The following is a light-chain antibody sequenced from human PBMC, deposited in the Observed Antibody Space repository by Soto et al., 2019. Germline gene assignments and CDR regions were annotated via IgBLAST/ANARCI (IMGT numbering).Light chain of an antibody. Sequence: QSALAQPASVSGSPRQSINISCTGTNSDVGSYNLVSWFQQHPGKAPKLVIYEVTKRPSGVSDRFSGSKSGNTASLTISGLQAEDEADYYCFSYAGDSVYVFGTGTKVTVL. CDR1: NSDVGSYNL. CDR2: EVT. J-gene: IGLJ1*01. CDR3: FSYAGDSVYV. V-gene: IGLV2-23*02.